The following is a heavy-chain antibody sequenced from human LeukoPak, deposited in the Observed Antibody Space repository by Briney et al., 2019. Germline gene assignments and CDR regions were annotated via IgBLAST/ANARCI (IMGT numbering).Heavy chain of an antibody. D-gene: IGHD2-15*01. CDR1: GGSFSGYY. V-gene: IGHV4-34*01. CDR3: ARGFRRYCSGGSCYFNWFDP. J-gene: IGHJ5*02. CDR2: INHSGST. Sequence: SETLSLTCAVSGGSFSGYYWSWIRQPPGKGLEWIGEINHSGSTNYNPSLKSRVTISLDTSKNQFSLKLSSVTAADTAVYYCARGFRRYCSGGSCYFNWFDPWGQGSLVTVSS.